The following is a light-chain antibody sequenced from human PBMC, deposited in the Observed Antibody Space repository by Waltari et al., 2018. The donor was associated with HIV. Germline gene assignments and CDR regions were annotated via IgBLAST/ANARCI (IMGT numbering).Light chain of an antibody. V-gene: IGLV1-44*01. Sequence: QSVLTQPPSASATPGQRVTISCSGSSSNIGRNTVNWYQQLPGTAPKLLIYSNNQRPSGVPDRVSGSKSGTSASLAISGLQSEDEADYYCAAWDDSLNGVVFGGGTKLTVL. CDR3: AAWDDSLNGVV. J-gene: IGLJ2*01. CDR2: SNN. CDR1: SSNIGRNT.